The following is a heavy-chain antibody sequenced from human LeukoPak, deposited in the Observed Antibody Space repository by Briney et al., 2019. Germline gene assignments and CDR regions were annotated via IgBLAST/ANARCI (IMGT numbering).Heavy chain of an antibody. Sequence: SETLSLTCAVSGYSISSGYYWGWIRQPPGKGLEWIGSIYHSGSTHYDPSLKSRVTISVDTSKNQFSLKLSSVTAADTAVYYCARHVYDFWSGYPFDYWGQGTLVTVSS. CDR2: IYHSGST. CDR1: GYSISSGYY. CDR3: ARHVYDFWSGYPFDY. V-gene: IGHV4-38-2*01. D-gene: IGHD3-3*01. J-gene: IGHJ4*02.